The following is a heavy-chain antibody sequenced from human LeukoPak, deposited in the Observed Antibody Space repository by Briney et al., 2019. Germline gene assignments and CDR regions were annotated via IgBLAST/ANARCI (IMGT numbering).Heavy chain of an antibody. V-gene: IGHV3-21*01. Sequence: PGGSLRLSCAASGFTFSTYSMNWVRQAPGKGLEWVSSISSSSSYIYYADSVKGRFTISRDNAKNSLYLQMNSLRAEDTAVYCCARDYTMIVLVNDAFDIWGQGTMVTVSS. CDR1: GFTFSTYS. D-gene: IGHD3-22*01. CDR3: ARDYTMIVLVNDAFDI. CDR2: ISSSSSYI. J-gene: IGHJ3*02.